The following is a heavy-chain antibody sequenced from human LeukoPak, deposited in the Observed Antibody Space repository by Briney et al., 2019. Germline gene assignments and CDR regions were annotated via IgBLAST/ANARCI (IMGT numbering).Heavy chain of an antibody. D-gene: IGHD3-10*01. CDR1: GFSLSTSGMC. Sequence: ECGPTLVNPTQTLTLTCTFSGFSLSTSGMCVCWIRQPPGKALDWLARIDWDHDKYYSTSLKTRITISKDTAKNQVVLTMTDMDPVDTATYYCARRVYYYGSGRSSYYYDYWGQGTLVNVSS. CDR2: IDWDHDK. J-gene: IGHJ4*02. CDR3: ARRVYYYGSGRSSYYYDY. V-gene: IGHV2-70*11.